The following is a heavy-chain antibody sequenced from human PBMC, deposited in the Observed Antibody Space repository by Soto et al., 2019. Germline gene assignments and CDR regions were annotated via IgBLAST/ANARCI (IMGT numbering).Heavy chain of an antibody. D-gene: IGHD1-26*01. CDR3: ARDPNIVGATHGGYYYYYGMDV. CDR1: GGTFSSYA. CDR2: IIPIFGTA. V-gene: IGHV1-69*13. J-gene: IGHJ6*02. Sequence: ASVKVSCKASGGTFSSYAISWVRQAPGQGLEWMGGIIPIFGTANYAQKFQGRVTITADESTSTAYMELSSLRSEDTAVYYCARDPNIVGATHGGYYYYYGMDVWGQGTTVTVSS.